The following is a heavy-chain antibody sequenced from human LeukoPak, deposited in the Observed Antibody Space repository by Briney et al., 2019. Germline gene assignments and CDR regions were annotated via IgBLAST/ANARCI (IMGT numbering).Heavy chain of an antibody. V-gene: IGHV1-18*01. J-gene: IGHJ4*02. CDR2: ISAYNGNT. D-gene: IGHD6-13*01. CDR3: ARDMTSSSWYGVDY. CDR1: GYTFTSYG. Sequence: AASVKVSCKAPGYTFTSYGISWVRQAPGQGLEWMGWISAYNGNTNYAQKLQGRVTMTTDTSTSTAYMELRSLRSDDTAVYYCARDMTSSSWYGVDYWGQGTLVTVSS.